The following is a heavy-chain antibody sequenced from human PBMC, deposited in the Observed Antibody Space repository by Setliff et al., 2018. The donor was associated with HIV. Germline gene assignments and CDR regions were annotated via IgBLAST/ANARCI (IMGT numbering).Heavy chain of an antibody. D-gene: IGHD2-21*02. Sequence: SETLSLTCSVSGGSVNSYHWSWIRQPPGKGLEWIGYIYKSGTTNYSPSLKSRVTISAGPSKNQFSLKLTSVTAADTAVYYCGRLSETAMASLDSWGQGILVTVSS. CDR2: IYKSGTT. J-gene: IGHJ4*02. V-gene: IGHV4-59*08. CDR1: GGSVNSYH. CDR3: GRLSETAMASLDS.